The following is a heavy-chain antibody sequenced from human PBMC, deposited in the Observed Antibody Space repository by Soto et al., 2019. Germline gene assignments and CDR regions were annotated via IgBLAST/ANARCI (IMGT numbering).Heavy chain of an antibody. J-gene: IGHJ4*02. CDR3: AIDGTIHMANFDF. D-gene: IGHD1-1*01. CDR1: GGPFSSYG. V-gene: IGHV1-69*01. CDR2: IIPLFGTP. Sequence: QVLLMQSGAEVKKPGSSVKVSCTSSGGPFSSYGISWVRQVPGQGLEWLGGIIPLFGTPSYARKFQDRLTIIADESPTTAYMELSSRTSVDTAMYFCAIDGTIHMANFDFWGQGTLVSFSS.